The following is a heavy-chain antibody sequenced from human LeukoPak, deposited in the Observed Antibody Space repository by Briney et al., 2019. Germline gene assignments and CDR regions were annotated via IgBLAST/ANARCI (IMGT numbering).Heavy chain of an antibody. J-gene: IGHJ2*01. CDR2: IYTSGSP. CDR1: SGSISSYD. D-gene: IGHD6-13*01. Sequence: SETLSLTCTVSSGSISSYDWSWIRQPAGKGLEWIGRIYTSGSPNYNPSLKSRVTMSVDTSKNQFSLKLRSVTSADTAVYYCARLTSSWYQDWYFDLWGRGTLVTVSS. V-gene: IGHV4-4*07. CDR3: ARLTSSWYQDWYFDL.